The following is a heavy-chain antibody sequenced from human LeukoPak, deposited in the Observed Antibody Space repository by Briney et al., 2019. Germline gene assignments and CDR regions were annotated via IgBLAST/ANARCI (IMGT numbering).Heavy chain of an antibody. Sequence: GGSLRLSCVASGFTFSSYGMHWVRQAPGKGLEWVAVISNDGSNKYYADSVKGRFTISRDNAKNTLYLQMNSLRAEDTAVYHCVRVGGRSSIGGDCWGQGTLVTVSS. CDR2: ISNDGSNK. D-gene: IGHD3-10*01. CDR3: VRVGGRSSIGGDC. CDR1: GFTFSSYG. V-gene: IGHV3-30*03. J-gene: IGHJ4*02.